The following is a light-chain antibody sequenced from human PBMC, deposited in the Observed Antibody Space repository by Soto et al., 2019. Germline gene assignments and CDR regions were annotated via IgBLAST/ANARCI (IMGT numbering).Light chain of an antibody. CDR2: EVN. J-gene: IGLJ2*01. CDR1: SSDIGSYNL. V-gene: IGLV2-23*02. Sequence: QSVLTQPASVSGSPGQSITISCTGTSSDIGSYNLVSWYQQDPGKAPKLIIYEVNKRPSGVSNRFSGSKSGNMASLTFSGLQAEDEADYYCCSYAGSSTWVFGGGTKLTVL. CDR3: CSYAGSSTWV.